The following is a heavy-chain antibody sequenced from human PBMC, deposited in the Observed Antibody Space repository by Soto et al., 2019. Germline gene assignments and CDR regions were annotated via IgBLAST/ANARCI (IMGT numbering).Heavy chain of an antibody. CDR3: AHIPLSSSWYQVDY. Sequence: GASVKVSCKASGYTFTSYDINWVRQATGQGLEWMGWMNPNSGNTGYAQKFQGRVTMTRNTSISTAYMELSSLRSVDTATYYCAHIPLSSSWYQVDYWGQGTLVTVSS. CDR1: GYTFTSYD. J-gene: IGHJ4*02. D-gene: IGHD6-13*01. V-gene: IGHV1-8*01. CDR2: MNPNSGNT.